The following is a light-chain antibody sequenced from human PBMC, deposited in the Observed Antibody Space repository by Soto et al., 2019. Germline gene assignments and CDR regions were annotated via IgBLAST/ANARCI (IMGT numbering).Light chain of an antibody. CDR1: SSNIGAGYD. V-gene: IGLV1-40*01. Sequence: QSVLTQPPSVSGAPGQRVTISCTGSSSNIGAGYDVHWYQQLPGTAPKVLIYGNSNRPSGVPDRFSGSKSGTSASLAITGLQAEDEADYYCRSYADTNNYVFGTGTKLTVL. CDR2: GNS. J-gene: IGLJ1*01. CDR3: RSYADTNNYV.